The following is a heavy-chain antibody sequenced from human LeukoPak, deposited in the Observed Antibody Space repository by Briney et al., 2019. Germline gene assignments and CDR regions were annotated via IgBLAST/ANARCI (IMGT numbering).Heavy chain of an antibody. V-gene: IGHV1-69*04. D-gene: IGHD3-22*01. CDR1: GGTFSSYA. CDR3: AREPTYYYDSSGYRPGAFDI. J-gene: IGHJ3*02. Sequence: SVKVSCKASGGTFSSYAISWVRQAPGQGLEWMGRIIPILGIANYAQKFQGRVTITADKSTSTASMELSSLRSEDTAVYYCAREPTYYYDSSGYRPGAFDIWGQGTMVTVSS. CDR2: IIPILGIA.